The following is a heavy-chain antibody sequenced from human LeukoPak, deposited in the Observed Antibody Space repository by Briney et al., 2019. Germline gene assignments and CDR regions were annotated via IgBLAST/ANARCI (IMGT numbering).Heavy chain of an antibody. J-gene: IGHJ3*02. CDR3: ARDPQYSSGTDAFDI. CDR2: IIPIFGTA. D-gene: IGHD6-19*01. CDR1: GGTFSSYA. V-gene: IGHV1-69*06. Sequence: ASVTVSCKASGGTFSSYAISWVRQGPGQGLEWMAGIIPIFGTANYAQKFQGRVTITADKSTSTAYMELSSLRSEDTAVYYCARDPQYSSGTDAFDIWGQGTMVTVSS.